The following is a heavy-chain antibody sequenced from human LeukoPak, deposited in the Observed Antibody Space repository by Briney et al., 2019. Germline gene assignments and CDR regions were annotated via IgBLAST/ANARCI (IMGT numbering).Heavy chain of an antibody. V-gene: IGHV4-59*12. CDR1: GGSISSYY. D-gene: IGHD4-17*01. Sequence: PSETLSLTCTVSGGSISSYYWSWIRQPPGKGLEWIGNIYYSGSTNYNPSLKSRVTISVDTSKNQFSLKLSSVTAADTAVYYCARTYGDYVWNYYYMDVWGKGTTVTVSS. CDR2: IYYSGST. CDR3: ARTYGDYVWNYYYMDV. J-gene: IGHJ6*03.